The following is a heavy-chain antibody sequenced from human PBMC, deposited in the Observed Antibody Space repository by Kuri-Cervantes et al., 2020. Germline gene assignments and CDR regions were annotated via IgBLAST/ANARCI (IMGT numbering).Heavy chain of an antibody. CDR1: GGSISSGGYS. J-gene: IGHJ5*02. Sequence: LRLSCAVSGGSISSGGYSWSWIRQPPGKGLEWIGYIYHSGSTYYNPSLKSRVTISVDTSKNQFSLRLSSVTAADTAVYYCARDLFLSTSNWFDPWGQGTLVTVSS. CDR2: IYHSGST. V-gene: IGHV4-30-2*01. CDR3: ARDLFLSTSNWFDP. D-gene: IGHD6-6*01.